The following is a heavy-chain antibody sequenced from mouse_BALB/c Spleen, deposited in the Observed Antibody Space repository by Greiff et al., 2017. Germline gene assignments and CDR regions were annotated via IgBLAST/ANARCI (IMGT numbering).Heavy chain of an antibody. Sequence: QVQLQQPGAELVKPGASVKLSCKASGYTFTSYWMHWVKQRPGQGLEWIGEIDPSDSYTNYNQKFKGKATLTVDKSSSTAYMQLSSLTSEDSAVYYCARRGGPYAMDYWGQGTSVTVSS. CDR3: ARRGGPYAMDY. CDR2: IDPSDSYT. V-gene: IGHV1-69*02. CDR1: GYTFTSYW. J-gene: IGHJ4*01.